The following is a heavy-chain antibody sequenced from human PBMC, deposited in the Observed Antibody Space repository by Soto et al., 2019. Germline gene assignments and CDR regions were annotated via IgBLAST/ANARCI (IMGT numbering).Heavy chain of an antibody. CDR3: ARGEDYGTSYYYYGMDV. V-gene: IGHV4-34*01. Sequence: KPSETLSLTCAVYGGSFSGYYWSWIRQPPGKGLEWIGEINHSGSTNYNPSLKSRVTISVDTSKNQFSLKLSSVTAADTAVYYCARGEDYGTSYYYYGMDVWGQGTTVTVSS. J-gene: IGHJ6*02. CDR2: INHSGST. CDR1: GGSFSGYY. D-gene: IGHD4-17*01.